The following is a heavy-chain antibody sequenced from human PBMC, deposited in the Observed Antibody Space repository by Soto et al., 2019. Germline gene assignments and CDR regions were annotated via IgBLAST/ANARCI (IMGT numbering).Heavy chain of an antibody. J-gene: IGHJ6*02. V-gene: IGHV4-34*02. D-gene: IGHD4-17*01. CDR1: GESFSGYY. CDR3: ARYEYGNSLYGGDV. Sequence: QVHLQQRGAGLLTPSETLSLNCVVSGESFSGYYWSWIRQTPGMGLEWIGEVDNRGSTTYNPSLKNRASISIDSSKNLFYLELTSVTAADPALYFCARYEYGNSLYGGDVWGQGTRVTVS. CDR2: VDNRGST.